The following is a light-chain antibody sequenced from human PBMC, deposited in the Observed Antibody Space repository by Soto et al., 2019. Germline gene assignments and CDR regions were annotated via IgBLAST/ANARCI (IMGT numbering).Light chain of an antibody. Sequence: EIVLTQSPATLSLSPGDRATLSCSASQIVGTYLAWYQQKPGQAPRLLIYDTSNRATGIPARFSGSGSRTDFALTISSLEPEDFAVYYCHQRSNWPPLTFGGGTKVEIK. CDR2: DTS. J-gene: IGKJ4*01. CDR1: QIVGTY. CDR3: HQRSNWPPLT. V-gene: IGKV3-11*01.